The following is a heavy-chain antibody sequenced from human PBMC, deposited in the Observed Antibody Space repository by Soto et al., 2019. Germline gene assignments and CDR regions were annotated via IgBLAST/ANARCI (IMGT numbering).Heavy chain of an antibody. CDR2: VYYSGRT. CDR1: GDSMSNHQ. CDR3: ARMGGLGETSPYFDY. Sequence: QVQLQESGPGLVKPSETLSLTCSVSGDSMSNHQWSWIRQPPGKGLEWIGYVYYSGRTNYNPSLKSRVTISLDTSTKQFSLRLRSVTAADTAVYFCARMGGLGETSPYFDYWGQGTLVTVSS. J-gene: IGHJ4*02. V-gene: IGHV4-59*11. D-gene: IGHD3-16*01.